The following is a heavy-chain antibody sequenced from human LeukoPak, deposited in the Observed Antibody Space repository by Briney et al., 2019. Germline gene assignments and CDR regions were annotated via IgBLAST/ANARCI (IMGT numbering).Heavy chain of an antibody. CDR2: ISAYNGNT. CDR3: ARDLGYSSGWPGYYYYGVDV. Sequence: AASVKVSCKASGYTFTSYGISWVRQAPGQGLEWMGWISAYNGNTNYAQKLQGRVTMTTDTSTSTAYMELRSLRSDDMAVYYCARDLGYSSGWPGYYYYGVDVWGQGTTVTVSS. CDR1: GYTFTSYG. D-gene: IGHD6-19*01. V-gene: IGHV1-18*03. J-gene: IGHJ6*02.